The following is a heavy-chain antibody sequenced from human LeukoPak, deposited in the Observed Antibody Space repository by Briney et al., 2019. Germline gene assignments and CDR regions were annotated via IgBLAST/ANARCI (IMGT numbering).Heavy chain of an antibody. CDR3: ASLDYYYYGMDV. V-gene: IGHV1-18*04. CDR1: GYTFTGYY. J-gene: IGHJ6*02. Sequence: GASVKVSCKASGYTFTGYYMHWVRQAPGQGLEWMGWISAYNGNTNYAQKLQGRVTMTTDTSTSTAYMELRSLRSDDTAVYYCASLDYYYYGMDVWGQGTTVTVSS. CDR2: ISAYNGNT.